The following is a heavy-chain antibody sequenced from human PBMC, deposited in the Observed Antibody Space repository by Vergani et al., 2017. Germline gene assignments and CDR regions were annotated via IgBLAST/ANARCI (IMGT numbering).Heavy chain of an antibody. V-gene: IGHV3-33*01. CDR3: ARVLRLRYNRFDP. CDR1: GFTFNQYG. CDR2: TWYDGNNK. D-gene: IGHD3-16*01. J-gene: IGHJ5*02. Sequence: QVQLVESGGGVVQPGRSLRLSCAASGFTFNQYGMHWVRQAPGKGLEWVAVTWYDGNNKQYADSVKGRFTISRDNSKSTMYLQMNSLRDEDTCVYYCARVLRLRYNRFDPWGQGTLVTVSS.